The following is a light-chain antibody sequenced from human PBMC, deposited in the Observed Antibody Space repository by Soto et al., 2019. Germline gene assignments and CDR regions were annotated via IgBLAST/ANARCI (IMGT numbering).Light chain of an antibody. CDR2: GAS. J-gene: IGKJ1*01. V-gene: IGKV3-15*01. CDR1: QSGSNH. CDR3: QHYYDWPRT. Sequence: EVVMTQSPATLSVSPGEGATLSCRASQSGSNHLAWYKQRPGQAPRLLIYGASTRATGIPARFSGSGSGTEFTLTISSLQSEDFALYYCQHYYDWPRTFGQGTKVEIK.